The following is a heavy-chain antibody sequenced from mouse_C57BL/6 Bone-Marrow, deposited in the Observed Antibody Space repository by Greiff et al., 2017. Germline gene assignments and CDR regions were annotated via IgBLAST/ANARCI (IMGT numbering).Heavy chain of an antibody. D-gene: IGHD1-1*01. CDR3: ASYYGSSGFAD. CDR2: INPNNGGT. Sequence: EVQLQQSGPELVKPGASVKIPCKASGYTFTDYNMDWVKQSHGKSLEWIGDINPNNGGTIYNQKFKGKATLTVDKSSSTAYMERRSLTSEDAAVYYCASYYGSSGFADWGQGTLVTVSA. V-gene: IGHV1-18*01. CDR1: GYTFTDYN. J-gene: IGHJ3*01.